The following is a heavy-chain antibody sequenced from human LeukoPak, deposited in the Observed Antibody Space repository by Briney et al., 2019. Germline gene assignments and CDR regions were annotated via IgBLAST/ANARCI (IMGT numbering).Heavy chain of an antibody. Sequence: GGSLRLSCAASGFTFSSYGMHWVRQSPGRGLEWVSFLSFDGSNEFYADSLKGRFTISRDNSKDTLYLQMDSLRAEDTALYYCAREEHDYVWGSYRYYYYYGIDAWGQGTTVTVSS. V-gene: IGHV3-30*03. J-gene: IGHJ6*02. CDR2: LSFDGSNE. D-gene: IGHD3-16*02. CDR1: GFTFSSYG. CDR3: AREEHDYVWGSYRYYYYYGIDA.